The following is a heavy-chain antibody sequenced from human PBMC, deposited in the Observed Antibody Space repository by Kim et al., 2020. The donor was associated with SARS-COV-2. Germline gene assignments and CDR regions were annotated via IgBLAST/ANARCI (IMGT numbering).Heavy chain of an antibody. CDR1: GFTFTNAW. CDR2: VKSKPDGGTT. Sequence: GGSLRLSCAASGFTFTNAWLSWVRQTPGKGLEWVGRVKSKPDGGTTVYAAPVRGRFTISRDDSRNTLYLQMNGLSTDDTAFYYCTTDGGVAADVVFSHWG. J-gene: IGHJ1*01. V-gene: IGHV3-15*01. CDR3: TTDGGVAADVVFSH. D-gene: IGHD6-13*01.